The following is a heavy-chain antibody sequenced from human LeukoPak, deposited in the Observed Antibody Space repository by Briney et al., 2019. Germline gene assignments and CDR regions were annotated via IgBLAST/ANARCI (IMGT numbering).Heavy chain of an antibody. Sequence: GGSLRLSCAASGFTFSNFGMSWVRQAPGIGLEWVSSISASGDATYYADSVKGRFTISGDNSKNTLYLQMNSLRAEDTALYYCARLATMVRGVITPVVYWGQGTLVTVSS. J-gene: IGHJ4*02. CDR3: ARLATMVRGVITPVVY. D-gene: IGHD3-10*01. CDR1: GFTFSNFG. CDR2: ISASGDAT. V-gene: IGHV3-23*01.